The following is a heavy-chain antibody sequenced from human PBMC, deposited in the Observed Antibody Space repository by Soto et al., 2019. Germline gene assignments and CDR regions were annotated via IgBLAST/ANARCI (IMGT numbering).Heavy chain of an antibody. CDR2: IWYDGSKK. Sequence: VGSLRLSCAVSGFTFSNYGMHWVRQAPGKGLEWVAVIWYDGSKKYYADSVEGRFTISRDNSKLYLQMSSLRAEDTAMYYCARESRFLEWLSLNWFDPWGQGTLVTVSS. D-gene: IGHD3-3*01. V-gene: IGHV3-33*01. CDR3: ARESRFLEWLSLNWFDP. J-gene: IGHJ5*02. CDR1: GFTFSNYG.